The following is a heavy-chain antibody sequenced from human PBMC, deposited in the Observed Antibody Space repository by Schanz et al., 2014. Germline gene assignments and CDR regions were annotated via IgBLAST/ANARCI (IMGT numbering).Heavy chain of an antibody. CDR3: ARKMKLGVYGGKGHDSLDI. CDR1: GFTFSSYG. D-gene: IGHD4-17*01. J-gene: IGHJ3*02. CDR2: VSRSTPDI. Sequence: EVHLLDSGGGLVQPGGSLRLSCAASGFTFSSYGMNWVRQAPGKGLEWVSYVSRSTPDIYYADSVKGRFTMSRDNAKNSVFLQMNSLRAEDTAVYYCARKMKLGVYGGKGHDSLDIWGQGTMXTVSS. V-gene: IGHV3-48*01.